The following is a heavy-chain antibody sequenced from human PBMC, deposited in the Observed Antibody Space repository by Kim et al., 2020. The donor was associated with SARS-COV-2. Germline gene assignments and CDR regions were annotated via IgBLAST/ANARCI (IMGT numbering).Heavy chain of an antibody. CDR2: IYYSGST. CDR3: ARPGGSGSYYSAFDY. Sequence: SETLSLTCTVSGGSISSSSYYWGWIRQPPGKGLEWIGSIYYSGSTYYNPSLKSRVTISVDTSKNQFSLKLSSVTAADTAVYYCARPGGSGSYYSAFDYWGQGTLVTVSS. D-gene: IGHD3-10*01. V-gene: IGHV4-39*01. J-gene: IGHJ4*02. CDR1: GGSISSSSYY.